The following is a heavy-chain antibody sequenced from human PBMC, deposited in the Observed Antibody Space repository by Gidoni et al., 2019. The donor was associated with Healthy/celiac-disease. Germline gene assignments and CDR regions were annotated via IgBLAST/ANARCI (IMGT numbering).Heavy chain of an antibody. Sequence: QLPLQESGPGLVQPSETLSLTCPVPGGSIRSSSYYWGWIRQPPGKGLEWIGSIYYSGSTYYNPSLKSRVTISVDTSKNQFSLKLSSVTAADTAVYYCARDPTYYYDSSGYPWGQGTLVTVSS. J-gene: IGHJ5*02. V-gene: IGHV4-39*07. CDR3: ARDPTYYYDSSGYP. D-gene: IGHD3-22*01. CDR2: IYYSGST. CDR1: GGSIRSSSYY.